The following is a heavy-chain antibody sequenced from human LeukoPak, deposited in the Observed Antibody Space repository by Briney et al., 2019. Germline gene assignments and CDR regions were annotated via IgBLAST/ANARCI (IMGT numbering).Heavy chain of an antibody. CDR3: ANALKEDCSTTSCLDY. V-gene: IGHV3-30*02. Sequence: GGSLRLSCAASGFTFSSYGMHWVRQAPGKWLEWVAFIRYDGSNKYYADSVKGRFTISRDNSKNTLYLQMNSLRAEDTAVYYCANALKEDCSTTSCLDYWGQGTLVTVSS. CDR1: GFTFSSYG. J-gene: IGHJ4*02. CDR2: IRYDGSNK. D-gene: IGHD2-2*01.